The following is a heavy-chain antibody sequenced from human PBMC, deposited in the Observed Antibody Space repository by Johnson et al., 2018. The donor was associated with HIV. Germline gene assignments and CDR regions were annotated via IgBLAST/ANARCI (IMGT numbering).Heavy chain of an antibody. CDR1: GFTFSSYG. V-gene: IGHV3-30*02. CDR3: ARERSGTIAFDI. J-gene: IGHJ3*02. CDR2: IRYDGSNK. D-gene: IGHD1-7*01. Sequence: QVQLVESGGGVVQPGGSLRLSCAASGFTFSSYGMHWVRQAPGKGLEWVAFIRYDGSNKYYADSVKGRFTISRDNAKNSLYLQMNSRRAEDTAVYYCARERSGTIAFDIWGQGTMVTVSS.